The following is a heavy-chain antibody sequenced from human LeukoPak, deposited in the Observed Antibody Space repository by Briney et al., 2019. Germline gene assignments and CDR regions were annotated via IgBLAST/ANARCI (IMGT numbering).Heavy chain of an antibody. CDR2: INPNSGGT. CDR1: GHTFTGYY. J-gene: IGHJ4*02. V-gene: IGHV1-2*02. Sequence: ASVKVSCKASGHTFTGYYMHWVRQAPGQGLEWMGWINPNSGGTNYAQKFQGRVTMTRDTSISTAYMELSRLRSDDTAVYYCARAPIVLMVYAVYYFDYWGQGTLVTVSS. D-gene: IGHD2-8*01. CDR3: ARAPIVLMVYAVYYFDY.